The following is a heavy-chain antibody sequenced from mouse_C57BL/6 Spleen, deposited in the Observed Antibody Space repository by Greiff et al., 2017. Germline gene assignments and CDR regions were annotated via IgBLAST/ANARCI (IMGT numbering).Heavy chain of an antibody. Sequence: QVQLQQPGAELVKPGASVKLSCKASGYTFTSYWMQWVKQRPGQGLEWIGEIDPSDSYTNYNQKFKGKATLTVVTSSSTAYMQLSSLTSEDSAVYYCARGAAYGNYAMDYWGQGTSVTVSS. V-gene: IGHV1-50*01. CDR1: GYTFTSYW. CDR3: ARGAAYGNYAMDY. J-gene: IGHJ4*01. CDR2: IDPSDSYT. D-gene: IGHD2-1*01.